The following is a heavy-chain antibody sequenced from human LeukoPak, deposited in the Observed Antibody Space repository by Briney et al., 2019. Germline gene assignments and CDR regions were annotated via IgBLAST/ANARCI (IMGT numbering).Heavy chain of an antibody. D-gene: IGHD2-8*01. CDR1: GYTFTSYY. J-gene: IGHJ5*02. CDR3: ARDMLAVPSNWFDP. CDR2: INPSGGGT. Sequence: ASVKVSCKASGYTFTSYYIHWVRLAPGQGLEWMGVINPSGGGTSYAQKFQGRVTMTRDTSTSTVYMDLRSLRSEDTAVYFCARDMLAVPSNWFDPRGQRTLVTVSS. V-gene: IGHV1-46*01.